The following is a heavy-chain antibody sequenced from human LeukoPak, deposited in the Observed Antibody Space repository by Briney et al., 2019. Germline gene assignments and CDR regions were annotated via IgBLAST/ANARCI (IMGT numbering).Heavy chain of an antibody. Sequence: GGSLRLSCAASGFSFSSYSMNWVRQAPGKGLDWVSYISSDSSIMHHADAVKGRFAISRDNAKNALYLQMNSLRAEDTAVYYCARKSSSSGYPFDYWGQGTLSPSPQ. CDR3: ARKSSSSGYPFDY. CDR1: GFSFSSYS. CDR2: ISSDSSIM. D-gene: IGHD3-22*01. J-gene: IGHJ4*02. V-gene: IGHV3-48*01.